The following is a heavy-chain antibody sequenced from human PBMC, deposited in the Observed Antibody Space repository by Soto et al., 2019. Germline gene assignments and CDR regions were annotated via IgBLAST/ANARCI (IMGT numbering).Heavy chain of an antibody. CDR3: ARATSFSGHHGY. D-gene: IGHD2-8*02. CDR2: IYYSGST. CDR1: GGSFSSGGYY. Sequence: QLQLQKSGPGLVKPSQTLSLACTVSGGSFSSGGYYWSWIRQLPGKGLEWIGYIYYSGSTYYNPSLMSRFTISLDTSKNQFSLKLSSVTAADTAVYYCARATSFSGHHGYWGQGTLVTVSS. V-gene: IGHV4-31*03. J-gene: IGHJ4*02.